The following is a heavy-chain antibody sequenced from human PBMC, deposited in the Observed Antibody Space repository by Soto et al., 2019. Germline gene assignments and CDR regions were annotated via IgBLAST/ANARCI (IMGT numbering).Heavy chain of an antibody. CDR3: AHRCMITGEFDY. CDR1: GFSLSTNGVG. CDR2: IYWDDDK. V-gene: IGHV2-5*02. D-gene: IGHD3-16*01. Sequence: QITLKESGPPLVKPTQTLTLTCTFSGFSLSTNGVGVGWIRQPPRKALEWLALIYWDDDKRYSPSLKNRLTITKDTSKNQVVLKMTNMDPVDTATYYCAHRCMITGEFDYWGQGTLVTVPS. J-gene: IGHJ4*02.